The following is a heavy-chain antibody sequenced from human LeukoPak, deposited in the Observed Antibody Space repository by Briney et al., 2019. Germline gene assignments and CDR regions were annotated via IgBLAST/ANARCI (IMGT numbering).Heavy chain of an antibody. V-gene: IGHV3-30-3*01. CDR3: ARDLAVLYDSSGYSFDP. CDR2: ISYDGSNK. Sequence: GGFLRLSCAASGFTFSSYAMHWVRQAPGKGLEWVAVISYDGSNKYYADSVKGRFTISRDNSKNTLYLQMNSLRAEDTAVYYCARDLAVLYDSSGYSFDPWGQGTLVTVSS. CDR1: GFTFSSYA. D-gene: IGHD3-22*01. J-gene: IGHJ5*02.